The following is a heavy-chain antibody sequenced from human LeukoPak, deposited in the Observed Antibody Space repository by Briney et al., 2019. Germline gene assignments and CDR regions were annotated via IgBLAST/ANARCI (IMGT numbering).Heavy chain of an antibody. CDR2: IWYDGSNK. V-gene: IGHV3-33*01. Sequence: PGGSLRLSCAASGFTFSSYGMHWVRQAPGKGLEWVAVIWYDGSNKYYADSVKGRFTISRDNSKNTLYLQMNSLRAEDTAVYYCARSDSGGYYDTLMDYWGQGTLVTVSS. J-gene: IGHJ4*02. CDR3: ARSDSGGYYDTLMDY. CDR1: GFTFSSYG. D-gene: IGHD1-26*01.